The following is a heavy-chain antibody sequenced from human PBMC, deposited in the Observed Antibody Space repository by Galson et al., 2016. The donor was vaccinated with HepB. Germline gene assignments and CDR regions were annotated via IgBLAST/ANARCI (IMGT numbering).Heavy chain of an antibody. CDR3: ARNILDSNAH. Sequence: SLRLSCAASGFIVSSNYMSWVRQAPGKGLEWVSVFYSGGATNYADSVKGRFTISRDHLKNTVFLQMNSLRVEDTATYYCARNILDSNAHWGQEALVTVSS. J-gene: IGHJ4*02. V-gene: IGHV3-66*01. CDR1: GFIVSSNY. D-gene: IGHD4-11*01. CDR2: FYSGGAT.